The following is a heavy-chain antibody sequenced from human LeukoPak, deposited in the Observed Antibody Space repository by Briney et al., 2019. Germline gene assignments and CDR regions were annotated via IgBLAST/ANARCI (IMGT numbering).Heavy chain of an antibody. CDR2: ISSSSSYI. V-gene: IGHV3-21*01. CDR3: ARSARPDCSSTSCYTFRPSGLGY. J-gene: IGHJ4*02. CDR1: GFTFSSYS. D-gene: IGHD2-2*02. Sequence: GGSLRLSCAASGFTFSSYSMNWVRQAPGKGLEWVSSISSSSSYIYYADSVKGRFTISRDNSKNTLYLQMNSLRAEDTAVYYCARSARPDCSSTSCYTFRPSGLGYWGQGTLVTVSS.